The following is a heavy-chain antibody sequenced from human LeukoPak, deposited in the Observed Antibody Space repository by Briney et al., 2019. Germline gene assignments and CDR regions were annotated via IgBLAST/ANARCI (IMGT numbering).Heavy chain of an antibody. Sequence: PSETLSLTCTVSGGSISSYYWSWIRQPPGKGLEWIGYIYYSGSTNYNPSLKSRVTISVDTSKNQFSLKLSSVTAADTAVYYCARGRSSGSHWFDPWGQGTLVTVSS. CDR3: ARGRSSGSHWFDP. D-gene: IGHD3-22*01. V-gene: IGHV4-59*01. CDR1: GGSISSYY. CDR2: IYYSGST. J-gene: IGHJ5*02.